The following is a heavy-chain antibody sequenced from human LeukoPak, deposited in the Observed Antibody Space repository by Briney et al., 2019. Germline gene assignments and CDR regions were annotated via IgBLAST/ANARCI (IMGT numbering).Heavy chain of an antibody. CDR1: GGSIRSGSHY. D-gene: IGHD3-22*01. Sequence: SETLSLTCTVSGGSIRSGSHYWAWIRQPPGKGLECIGSIYYSGSAYYNPSLENRVTISIDTSKNHFSLKLSSLSAADTSVYYCAKRDDSGGNLVDLWGQGTLVTVS. CDR2: IYYSGSA. CDR3: AKRDDSGGNLVDL. J-gene: IGHJ4*02. V-gene: IGHV4-39*02.